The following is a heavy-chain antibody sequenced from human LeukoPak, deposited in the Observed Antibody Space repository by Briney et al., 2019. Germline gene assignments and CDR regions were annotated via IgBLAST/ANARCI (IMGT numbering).Heavy chain of an antibody. V-gene: IGHV1-8*01. CDR3: TKASLAFGTKYFDP. D-gene: IGHD3-10*01. CDR2: MNPKSGNT. CDR1: GYPFSNYD. J-gene: IGHJ5*02. Sequence: ASVTVSCTASGYPFSNYDINWVRQAPGQGLEWMGWMNPKSGNTGYGQKFQGRVTMTRVTSITTAYMELRSLRSDDTAVYYCTKASLAFGTKYFDPWGQGTLVTVSS.